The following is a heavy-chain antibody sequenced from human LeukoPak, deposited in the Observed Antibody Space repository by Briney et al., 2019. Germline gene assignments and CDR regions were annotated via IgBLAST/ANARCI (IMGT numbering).Heavy chain of an antibody. J-gene: IGHJ4*02. CDR1: GFTVSSYY. CDR2: IYSGGST. Sequence: PGGSLRLSCAASGFTVSSYYLSWVRQAPGKGLEWVSIIYSGGSTYYADSVKGRFTISRDSSKSMLYLEMSSLRAEDTAVYYCQVTDTDSFDYWGQGTLVTVSS. D-gene: IGHD2-21*02. V-gene: IGHV3-53*01. CDR3: QVTDTDSFDY.